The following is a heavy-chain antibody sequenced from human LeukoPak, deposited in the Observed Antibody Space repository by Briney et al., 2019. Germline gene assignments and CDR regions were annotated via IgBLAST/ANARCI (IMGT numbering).Heavy chain of an antibody. CDR1: GFTFSSFW. V-gene: IGHV3-74*01. CDR3: ARVLSADSPGFQH. CDR2: IDSDGSGT. J-gene: IGHJ1*01. Sequence: GGSLRLSCAASGFTFSSFWIHWVRQAPGKGLEWVARIDSDGSGTRYADSVKGRFTISRDNAKNTLYLQMNSLRAEDTAVYYCARVLSADSPGFQHWGQGTLVTVSS. D-gene: IGHD3-22*01.